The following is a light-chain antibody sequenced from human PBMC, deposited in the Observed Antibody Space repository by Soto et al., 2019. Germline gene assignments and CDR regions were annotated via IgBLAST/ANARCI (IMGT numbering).Light chain of an antibody. J-gene: IGLJ3*02. CDR3: AAWDDSLSGL. CDR2: RNY. V-gene: IGLV1-47*01. CDR1: RSNIGSNY. Sequence: QPVLTQPPSASGTPGQRVTISCSGSRSNIGSNYVYWFQQLPGTAPKLLIYRNYQRPSGVPDRFSGSKSGTSASLAISGLRSEDEADYYCAAWDDSLSGLFGGGTKLTVL.